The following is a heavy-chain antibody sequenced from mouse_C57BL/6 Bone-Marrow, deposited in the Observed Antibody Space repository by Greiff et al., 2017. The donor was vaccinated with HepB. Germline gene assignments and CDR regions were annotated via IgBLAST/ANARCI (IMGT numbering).Heavy chain of an antibody. CDR1: GYTFTSYG. J-gene: IGHJ2*01. CDR2: IYPRSGNT. CDR3: ANSSGYGY. V-gene: IGHV1-81*01. D-gene: IGHD3-2*02. Sequence: VQLQQSGAELARPGASVKLSCTASGYTFTSYGISWVKQRPGQGLEWIGEIYPRSGNTYYNEKFKGKATLTADKSSSTAYMELRSLTSEDSAVYFCANSSGYGYWGQGTTLTVSS.